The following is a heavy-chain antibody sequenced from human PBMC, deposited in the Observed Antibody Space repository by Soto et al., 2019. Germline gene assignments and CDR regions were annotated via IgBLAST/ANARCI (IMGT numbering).Heavy chain of an antibody. Sequence: QVQLQESGPGLVKPSGTLSLTCAVSGGSISSSNWWGWVRQPPGKGQEWIGEIFHSGSTKYKPSLKGRVTQSVDKYNNQFSLKLSSVSAADTAVYYYARLEGTFDPWGQGTLVTVSS. CDR2: IFHSGST. V-gene: IGHV4-4*02. CDR1: GGSISSSNW. J-gene: IGHJ5*02. D-gene: IGHD3-3*01. CDR3: ARLEGTFDP.